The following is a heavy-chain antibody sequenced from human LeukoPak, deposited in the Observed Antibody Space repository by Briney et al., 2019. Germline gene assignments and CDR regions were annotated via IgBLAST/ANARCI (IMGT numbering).Heavy chain of an antibody. V-gene: IGHV3-48*01. CDR3: ARVYYYDNSGYSYY. J-gene: IGHJ4*02. CDR2: ISSGSGTI. Sequence: GGSLRLSCAASGFTFSSYSMNWVRQAPGKGLEWVSHISSGSGTIYYADSVKGRLTISTVNAQNSLYQQMNSLRAEDTAVYYCARVYYYDNSGYSYYWGQGTLVTVSS. CDR1: GFTFSSYS. D-gene: IGHD3-22*01.